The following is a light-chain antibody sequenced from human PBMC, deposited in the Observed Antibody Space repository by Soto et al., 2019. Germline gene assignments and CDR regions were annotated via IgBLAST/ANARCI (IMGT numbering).Light chain of an antibody. V-gene: IGLV2-8*01. Sequence: QSALTQPPSASGSPGQSVTISCTGTSSDVGGYNYVSWYQQHPGKAPKLMTYEVNKRPSGVPDRFSGSKSGNTASLTVSGLQAEDEADYYCSSYAGSNNYVVFGGGTQLTVL. CDR3: SSYAGSNNYVV. CDR1: SSDVGGYNY. CDR2: EVN. J-gene: IGLJ2*01.